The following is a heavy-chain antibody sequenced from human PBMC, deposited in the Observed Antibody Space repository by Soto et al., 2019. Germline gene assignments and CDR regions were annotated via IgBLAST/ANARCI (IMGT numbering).Heavy chain of an antibody. CDR3: ASRGTYESIFGY. J-gene: IGHJ4*02. Sequence: ASVKVSCKASGGTFSSYAISWVRQAPGQGLEWMGGIIPIFGTANYAQKFQGRVTITADESTSTAYMELSSLRSEDTAVYYCASRGTYESIFGYWGQGTLVTVSS. V-gene: IGHV1-69*13. CDR2: IIPIFGTA. D-gene: IGHD1-7*01. CDR1: GGTFSSYA.